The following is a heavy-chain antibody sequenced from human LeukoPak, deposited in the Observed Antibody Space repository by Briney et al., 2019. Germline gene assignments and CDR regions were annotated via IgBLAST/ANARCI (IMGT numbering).Heavy chain of an antibody. CDR2: INPSGGDT. CDR3: ARGCRVVPGVHNVGMTSYYNGMDV. J-gene: IGHJ6*02. D-gene: IGHD2-2*01. CDR1: GYTFTNYY. V-gene: IGHV1-46*01. Sequence: GASVTVSFTRSGYTFTNYYMDWGGQAQGQGHEGKGVINPSGGDTSYAQEFQGRVTTTRDPSTSTVYMEVVSLRPEYTAVYYCARGCRVVPGVHNVGMTSYYNGMDVWGQGTTVTVSS.